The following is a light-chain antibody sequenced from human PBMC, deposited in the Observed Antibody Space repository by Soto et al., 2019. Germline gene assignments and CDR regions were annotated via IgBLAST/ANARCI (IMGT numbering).Light chain of an antibody. Sequence: QSVLTQPASVSGSPGQSITISCTGTSSEVGGYKYVSWYQQHPGKAPKLMIYDVSNRPSGVSNRFSGSKSGNTASLTISGLQAEDEADYYCSSYTSSSPPTYVFRTGTRVTVL. CDR3: SSYTSSSPPTYV. V-gene: IGLV2-14*01. J-gene: IGLJ1*01. CDR2: DVS. CDR1: SSEVGGYKY.